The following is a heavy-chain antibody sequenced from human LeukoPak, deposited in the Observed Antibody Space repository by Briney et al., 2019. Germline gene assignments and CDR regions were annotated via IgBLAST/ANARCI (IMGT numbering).Heavy chain of an antibody. D-gene: IGHD6-19*01. J-gene: IGHJ4*02. CDR2: IYSGGST. CDR3: AREPSSGWSYFDY. V-gene: IGHV3-53*01. Sequence: GGSLRLSCAASGFTVSSNYMSWVCQAPGKGLEWVSIIYSGGSTYYADSVKGRFTISRDSSKNTLYLQMNSLRAEDTAVYYCAREPSSGWSYFDYWGQGTLVTVSS. CDR1: GFTVSSNY.